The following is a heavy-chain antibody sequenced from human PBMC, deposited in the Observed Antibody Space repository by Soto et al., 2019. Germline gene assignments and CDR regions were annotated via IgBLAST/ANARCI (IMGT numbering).Heavy chain of an antibody. D-gene: IGHD1-20*01. J-gene: IGHJ4*02. V-gene: IGHV3-30-3*01. CDR1: GFTFSSYA. Sequence: QLQLVESGGGVVQPGRSLRLSCAASGFTFSSYAMHWVRQAPGKGLEWVAVISYDGSNKYYADSVKGRFTISRDNSKNTMYLQMNSLRAEDTAVYYCAREKDNWNLYYFDYWGQGTLVTVSS. CDR3: AREKDNWNLYYFDY. CDR2: ISYDGSNK.